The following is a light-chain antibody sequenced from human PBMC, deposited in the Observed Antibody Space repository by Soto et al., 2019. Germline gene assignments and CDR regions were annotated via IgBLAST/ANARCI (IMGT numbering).Light chain of an antibody. CDR1: SSDVGGSDF. CDR2: DVS. V-gene: IGLV2-14*01. Sequence: QSVLTQPASVYGSPGQSITIACTGTSSDVGGSDFVSWHQQHPGKAPKLMIYDVSKWPSGVSNRCSGSKSGNTASLTISGPQAEYEADYYCSSYTSSRSYVFGTGTKLTVL. CDR3: SSYTSSRSYV. J-gene: IGLJ1*01.